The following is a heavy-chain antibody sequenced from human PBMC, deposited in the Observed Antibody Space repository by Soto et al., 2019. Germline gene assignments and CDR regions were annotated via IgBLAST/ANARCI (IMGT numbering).Heavy chain of an antibody. CDR1: GFTFSNYG. CDR2: ILYDGSNK. Sequence: GGSLRLSCAASGFTFSNYGMHWVRQAPGKGLEWVAVILYDGSNKYYADSVKGRFTISRDNSKNKLHLRMHSLRAEGTAVYYCAKGGDDFWSGFQIDYYYGMDVWGQGTTVTVSS. CDR3: AKGGDDFWSGFQIDYYYGMDV. V-gene: IGHV3-30*18. D-gene: IGHD3-3*01. J-gene: IGHJ6*02.